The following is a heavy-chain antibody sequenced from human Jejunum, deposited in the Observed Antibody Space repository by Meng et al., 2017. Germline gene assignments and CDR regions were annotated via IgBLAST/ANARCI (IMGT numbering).Heavy chain of an antibody. V-gene: IGHV3-7*01. CDR2: IKKDGSEI. J-gene: IGHJ4*02. Sequence: GESLKISCAASGFAFSAYWMAWVRQAPGKGLEWVAKIKKDGSEIYYADSVRGRFTMSRDNAKNSLYLQMNNLRAEDTAVYYCARDGTRGGYFDYWGQGTLVTVSS. CDR1: GFAFSAYW. D-gene: IGHD3-16*01. CDR3: ARDGTRGGYFDY.